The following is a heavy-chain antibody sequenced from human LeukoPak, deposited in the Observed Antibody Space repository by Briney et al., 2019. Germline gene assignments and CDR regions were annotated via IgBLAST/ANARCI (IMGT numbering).Heavy chain of an antibody. CDR3: ARDHPDILTGYYYYYMDV. CDR1: GFTFSSYI. CDR2: ISSSSSYI. D-gene: IGHD3-9*01. V-gene: IGHV3-21*01. J-gene: IGHJ6*03. Sequence: PGGSLRLSCAASGFTFSSYIMNWVRQAPGKGLEWVSSISSSSSYIYYADSVKGRFTISRDNAKNSLYLQMNSLRAEDTAVYYCARDHPDILTGYYYYYMDVWGKGTTVTVSS.